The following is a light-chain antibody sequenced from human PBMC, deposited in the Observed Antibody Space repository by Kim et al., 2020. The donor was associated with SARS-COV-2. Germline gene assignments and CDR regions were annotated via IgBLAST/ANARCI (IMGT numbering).Light chain of an antibody. CDR2: GAS. J-gene: IGKJ2*01. V-gene: IGKV3-15*01. Sequence: SVSPGKRATLSCRASQNVNSNLAWYQQKPGRAPRLLFYGASTRAPGVTARFSGSGSGTEFTLTISSLQSEDFAVYYCQQYNDWPYTFGQGTKLEI. CDR3: QQYNDWPYT. CDR1: QNVNSN.